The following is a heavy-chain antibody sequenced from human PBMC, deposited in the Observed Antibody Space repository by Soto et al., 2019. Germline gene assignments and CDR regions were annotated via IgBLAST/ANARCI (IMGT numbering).Heavy chain of an antibody. CDR3: ASTPEDDYYDSSGPQLVDI. V-gene: IGHV3-11*01. Sequence: GSLRLSCAGSGFTFSSYAMSWIRQAPWKVLEWVSYISSSGSTIYYADSVKGRFTISRDNAKNSLYLQMNSLRAEDTAVYYCASTPEDDYYDSSGPQLVDIWGQGTIVTVSS. CDR1: GFTFSSYA. CDR2: ISSSGSTI. J-gene: IGHJ3*02. D-gene: IGHD3-22*01.